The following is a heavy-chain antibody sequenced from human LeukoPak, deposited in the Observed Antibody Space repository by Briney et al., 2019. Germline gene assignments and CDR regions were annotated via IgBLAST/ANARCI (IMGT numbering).Heavy chain of an antibody. J-gene: IGHJ4*02. V-gene: IGHV4-59*01. CDR1: TDPITSNW. CDR2: VYYSGST. CDR3: AKTGSLMGRFFDY. Sequence: SETLSLTCAVSTDPITSNWWSWVRQPPGKGLEWIGYVYYSGSTNYNPSLKSRLTMSVDTSKNQFSLKLTSVSAADTAMYFCAKTGSLMGRFFDYWGQGIQVIVSS. D-gene: IGHD3-10*01.